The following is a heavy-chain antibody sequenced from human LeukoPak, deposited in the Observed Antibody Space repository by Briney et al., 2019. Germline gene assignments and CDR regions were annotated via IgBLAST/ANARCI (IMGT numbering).Heavy chain of an antibody. Sequence: GGYLRLSCAASGFTFSSYAMSWVRQAPGKGLEWVSAISGSGGSTYYADSVKGRFTISRDNSKNTLYLQMNSLRAEDTAVYYCAKDRTQYSSSFRNWGQGTLVTVSS. J-gene: IGHJ4*02. CDR1: GFTFSSYA. CDR2: ISGSGGST. V-gene: IGHV3-23*01. D-gene: IGHD6-6*01. CDR3: AKDRTQYSSSFRN.